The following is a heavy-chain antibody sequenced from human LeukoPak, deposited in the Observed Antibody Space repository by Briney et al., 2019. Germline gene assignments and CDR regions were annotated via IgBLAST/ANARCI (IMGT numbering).Heavy chain of an antibody. Sequence: SETLSLTCTVSGGSISSGSYYWSWIRQPAGKGLEWIGRIYTSGSTNYNPSLKSRVTISVDTSKNQFSLKLSSVTAADTAVYYSAREGNWFDPWGQGTLVTVSS. J-gene: IGHJ5*02. CDR3: AREGNWFDP. V-gene: IGHV4-61*02. CDR2: IYTSGST. CDR1: GGSISSGSYY.